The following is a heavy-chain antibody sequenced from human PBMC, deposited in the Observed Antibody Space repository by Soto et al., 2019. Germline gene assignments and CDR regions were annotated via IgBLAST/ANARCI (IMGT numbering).Heavy chain of an antibody. CDR2: IYWDDDK. Sequence: QITLKESGPPLVKPTQTLTLTCTFSGLSLSTSGEAVGWIRQPPGKALEWLALIYWDDDKRYNPTLKTRLTIPKDTSKNQVVLALTNMDPVDTATYYCPHYVCSSPAGWFDPWGQGILVTVSS. V-gene: IGHV2-5*02. CDR1: GLSLSTSGEA. CDR3: PHYVCSSPAGWFDP. D-gene: IGHD2-2*01. J-gene: IGHJ5*02.